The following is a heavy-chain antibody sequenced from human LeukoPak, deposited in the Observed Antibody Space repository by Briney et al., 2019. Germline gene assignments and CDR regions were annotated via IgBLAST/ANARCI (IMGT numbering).Heavy chain of an antibody. V-gene: IGHV1-69*13. CDR2: IIPIFGTA. J-gene: IGHJ1*01. CDR1: GGTFSSYA. CDR3: AREPSMADLGGFQH. Sequence: SVKVSCKASGGTFSSYAISWVRQAPGQGLEWMGGIIPIFGTANYAQKFQGRVTITADESTSTAYMELSSLRSEDTAVYYCAREPSMADLGGFQHWGQGTLVTVSS. D-gene: IGHD3-16*01.